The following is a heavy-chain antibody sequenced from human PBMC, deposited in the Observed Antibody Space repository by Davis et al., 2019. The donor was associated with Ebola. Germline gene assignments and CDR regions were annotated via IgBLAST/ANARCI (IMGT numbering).Heavy chain of an antibody. CDR1: GFTFSSYA. J-gene: IGHJ4*02. V-gene: IGHV3-23*01. D-gene: IGHD3-3*01. CDR2: ISGSGGST. CDR3: AKVGTYYDFWSGYYYYFDY. Sequence: PGGSLRLSCAASGFTFSSYAMSWVRQAPGKGLEWVSAISGSGGSTYYADSVKGRFTISRDNSKNTLYLQMNSLRAEDTAVYYCAKVGTYYDFWSGYYYYFDYWGQGTLVTVSS.